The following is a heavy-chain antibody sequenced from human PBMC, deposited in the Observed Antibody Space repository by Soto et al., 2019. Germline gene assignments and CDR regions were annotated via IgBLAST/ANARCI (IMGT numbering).Heavy chain of an antibody. CDR2: MSFDGTYK. Sequence: QVHLAESGGGVVQPGRSLRLSCIGSGFRFSDYGMHWVRQAPGKGLEWVTMMSFDGTYKYSADSVRGRFIISRDNSKNTLYLQMYSLRPEDTAVYFCAKDRRDGEYNSVYDFWGQGTLVTVSS. D-gene: IGHD1-20*01. CDR1: GFRFSDYG. J-gene: IGHJ4*02. CDR3: AKDRRDGEYNSVYDF. V-gene: IGHV3-30*18.